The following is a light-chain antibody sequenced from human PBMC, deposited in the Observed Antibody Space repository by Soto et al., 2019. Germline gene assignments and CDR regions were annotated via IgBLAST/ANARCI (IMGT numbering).Light chain of an antibody. CDR3: QQRNVWPPIT. J-gene: IGKJ5*01. V-gene: IGKV3-11*01. CDR2: DST. Sequence: VLTQSPATLSLSTGESATPXXRSSQSIHTSLAWYQQKPGQPPRLXXYDSTLRANGVPDRFGGSRSWTEFTLTINNLEPEDFAVYYCQQRNVWPPITFGQGTRLEIK. CDR1: QSIHTS.